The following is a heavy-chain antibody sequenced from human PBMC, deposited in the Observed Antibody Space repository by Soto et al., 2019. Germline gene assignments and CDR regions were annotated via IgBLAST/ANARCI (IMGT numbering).Heavy chain of an antibody. CDR2: ISGSGGST. CDR1: GFTFSSYA. V-gene: IGHV3-23*01. J-gene: IGHJ4*02. D-gene: IGHD1-7*01. Sequence: GGSLRLSCAASGFTFSSYAMSWVRQAPGKGLEWVSAISGSGGSTYYADSVKGRFTISRDNSKNTLYLQMNSLRAEDTAVYYCAKDRERGWNYVLQLDYWGQGTLVTVSS. CDR3: AKDRERGWNYVLQLDY.